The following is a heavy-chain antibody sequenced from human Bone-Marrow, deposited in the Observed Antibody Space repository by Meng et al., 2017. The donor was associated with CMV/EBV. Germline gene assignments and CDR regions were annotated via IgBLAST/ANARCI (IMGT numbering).Heavy chain of an antibody. Sequence: ASVKVSCKASGYTFTGYYMHWVRQAPGQGLEWMGWINPNSGGTNYAQKFQGRVTMTRDTSISTAYMELSRLRSDDTAVYYCARGGYSSSWYPPIIDYWGQGTLVTVSS. V-gene: IGHV1-2*02. CDR3: ARGGYSSSWYPPIIDY. CDR2: INPNSGGT. D-gene: IGHD6-13*01. J-gene: IGHJ4*02. CDR1: GYTFTGYY.